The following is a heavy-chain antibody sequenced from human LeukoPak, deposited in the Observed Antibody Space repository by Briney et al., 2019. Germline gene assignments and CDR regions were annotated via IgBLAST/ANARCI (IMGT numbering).Heavy chain of an antibody. CDR3: ARDRGYCSGGSCPLDY. V-gene: IGHV3-30-3*01. D-gene: IGHD2-15*01. J-gene: IGHJ4*02. CDR2: ISYDGSIK. Sequence: GGSLRLSCAASGFTFTNYAIHWVRQAPGKGREWVALISYDGSIKYYADSVKGRFTISRDNSKNTLYLQMNSLRAEDTAVYYCARDRGYCSGGSCPLDYWGQGTLVTVSS. CDR1: GFTFTNYA.